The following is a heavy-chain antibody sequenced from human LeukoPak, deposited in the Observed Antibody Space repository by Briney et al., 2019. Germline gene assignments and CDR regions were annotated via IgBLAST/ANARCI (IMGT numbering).Heavy chain of an antibody. CDR3: ARDSSGYAGIDY. CDR2: IYTSGST. D-gene: IGHD3-22*01. V-gene: IGHV4-4*09. CDR1: GGSISSYY. J-gene: IGHJ4*02. Sequence: PSETLSLTCTVSGGSISSYYWSWIRQPPGKGLEWIGYIYTSGSTNYNPSLKSRVTISVDTPKNQFSLKLSSVTAADTAVYYCARDSSGYAGIDYWGQGTLVTVSS.